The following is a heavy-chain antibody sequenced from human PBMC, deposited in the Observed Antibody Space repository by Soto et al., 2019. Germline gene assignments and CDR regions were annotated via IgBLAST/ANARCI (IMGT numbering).Heavy chain of an antibody. J-gene: IGHJ3*02. Sequence: EVQLVETGGGLIQPGGSLRLSCAVSGFTVSSTYMCWVRQAPGKGLEWVSLIYSGAGTYYADSVKGRFTISRDNSKNTLYLQMNTLRAEDTAVYYCASRALVGVWAFDIWGQGTMVTVSS. CDR2: IYSGAGT. V-gene: IGHV3-53*02. D-gene: IGHD1-26*01. CDR1: GFTVSSTY. CDR3: ASRALVGVWAFDI.